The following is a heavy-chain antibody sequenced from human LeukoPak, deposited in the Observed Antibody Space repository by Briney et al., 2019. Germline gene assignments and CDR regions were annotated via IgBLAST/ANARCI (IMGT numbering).Heavy chain of an antibody. CDR3: ARHLHY. V-gene: IGHV3-48*01. CDR2: ISSSSSTI. J-gene: IGHJ4*02. CDR1: GFTFSSYT. Sequence: PGGSLRLSCAASGFTFSSYTMNWVRQAPGKGLEWVSYISSSSSTIYYADSVKGRFTISRDNANNSLYLQMTSLRAEDTAVYYCARHLHYWGQGTLVTVSS.